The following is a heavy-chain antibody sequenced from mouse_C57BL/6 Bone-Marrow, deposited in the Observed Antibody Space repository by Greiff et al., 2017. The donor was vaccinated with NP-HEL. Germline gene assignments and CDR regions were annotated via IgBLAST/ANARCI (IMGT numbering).Heavy chain of an antibody. Sequence: QVQLQQSGPGLVQPSQSLSITCTVSGFSLTSYGVHWVRQPPGKGLEWLGVIWSGGSTDYNAAFISRLSISKDNSKSQVFFKMNSLQADDTAIYYCAKKTGPYWYFDVWGTGTTVTVSS. CDR1: GFSLTSYG. CDR3: AKKTGPYWYFDV. J-gene: IGHJ1*03. V-gene: IGHV2-4*01. D-gene: IGHD4-1*01. CDR2: IWSGGST.